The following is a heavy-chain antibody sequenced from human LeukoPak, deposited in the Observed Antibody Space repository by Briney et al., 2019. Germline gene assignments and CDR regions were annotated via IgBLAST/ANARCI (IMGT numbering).Heavy chain of an antibody. Sequence: PARYLRLSCAASGFTFSGYALHWVRQAPGKGLEWVTVITYDGSDRYYADFVKGRFTISRDNSKNTLYLQINRLRAEDNAVCYCAEEDVLPATIRGFDYWGQGTLVTVSS. V-gene: IGHV3-30*07. J-gene: IGHJ4*02. CDR3: AEEDVLPATIRGFDY. D-gene: IGHD2-2*02. CDR1: GFTFSGYA. CDR2: ITYDGSDR.